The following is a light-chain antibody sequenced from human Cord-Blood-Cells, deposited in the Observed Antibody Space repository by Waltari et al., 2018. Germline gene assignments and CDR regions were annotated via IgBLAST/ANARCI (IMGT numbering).Light chain of an antibody. CDR1: QSISSY. J-gene: IGKJ4*01. Sequence: DIQMIKYPSSLSASVGDRVTITCRANQSISSYLNWYQQKPGKAPKLLIYAASSLQSGVPSRFSGSGSGTDFTLTISRLQPEDFATYYCQQSYNTPLTFGGGTKVEIK. CDR3: QQSYNTPLT. V-gene: IGKV1-39*01. CDR2: AAS.